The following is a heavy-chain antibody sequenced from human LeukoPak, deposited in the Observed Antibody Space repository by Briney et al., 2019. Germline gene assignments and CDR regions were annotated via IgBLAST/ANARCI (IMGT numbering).Heavy chain of an antibody. V-gene: IGHV4-39*01. J-gene: IGHJ4*02. CDR3: ARRGGDDYNRRFDS. D-gene: IGHD5-24*01. Sequence: SETLSLTCTVSGASIRSSTYYWGWIRQPPGKGLEWIGHVNYNGNTYYNPSLKSRVTISVDTSKNQFSLKLTSVTAADTAVYYCARRGGDDYNRRFDSWGQRTQVTVSS. CDR2: VNYNGNT. CDR1: GASIRSSTYY.